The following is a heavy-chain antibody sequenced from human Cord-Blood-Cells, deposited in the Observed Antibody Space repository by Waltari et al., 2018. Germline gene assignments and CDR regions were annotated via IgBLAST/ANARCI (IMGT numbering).Heavy chain of an antibody. Sequence: QVQLVQSGAEVKKPGASVKVSCKASGYTFTSYAMHWVRQAPGQRLEWMGWINAGNGNTKYSQKFQGRVTITRDTAASTAYMELSSLRSEDTAVYYCARAESGSYFYFQHWGQGTLVTVSS. CDR3: ARAESGSYFYFQH. CDR1: GYTFTSYA. J-gene: IGHJ1*01. CDR2: INAGNGNT. V-gene: IGHV1-3*01. D-gene: IGHD1-26*01.